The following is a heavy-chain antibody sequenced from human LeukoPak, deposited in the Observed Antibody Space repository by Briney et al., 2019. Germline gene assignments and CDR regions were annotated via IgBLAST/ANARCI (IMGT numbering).Heavy chain of an antibody. CDR2: IRYDGSNK. V-gene: IGHV3-30*02. D-gene: IGHD6-19*01. J-gene: IGHJ4*02. CDR3: AKGSSGWTPFDY. CDR1: GFTFSSYG. Sequence: QSGGSLRLSCAASGFTFSSYGMHWVRQAPGKGLEWVAFIRYDGSNKYYADSVKGRFTISRDNSKNTLYLQMNSLRAEGTAVYYCAKGSSGWTPFDYWGQGNLVTVSS.